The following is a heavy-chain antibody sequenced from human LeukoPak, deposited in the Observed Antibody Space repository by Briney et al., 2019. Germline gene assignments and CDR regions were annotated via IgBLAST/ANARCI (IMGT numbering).Heavy chain of an antibody. CDR3: ARDSSGWYEGYFDY. Sequence: PGGSLRLSCAASGFTFSSYWMSWVRQAPGKGLEWVANIKQDGSEKYYVDSVKGRFTISRDNAKNSLYLQMNSLRAEDTAVYYCARDSSGWYEGYFDYWGQGTLVTVSS. J-gene: IGHJ4*02. D-gene: IGHD6-19*01. V-gene: IGHV3-7*01. CDR1: GFTFSSYW. CDR2: IKQDGSEK.